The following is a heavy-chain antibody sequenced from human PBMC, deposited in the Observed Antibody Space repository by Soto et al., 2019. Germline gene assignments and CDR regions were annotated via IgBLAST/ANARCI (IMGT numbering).Heavy chain of an antibody. V-gene: IGHV3-74*01. Sequence: GGSLRLSCTASGFTFSTYRMHWVRQAPGKGLVWVSLIFSDGSSTGYADPVKGRFTISRDNAKNTLYLQMNSLRAEDTAVYYCARGRYSGLDVWGQGTTVTVSS. CDR3: ARGRYSGLDV. CDR1: GFTFSTYR. CDR2: IFSDGSST. J-gene: IGHJ6*02.